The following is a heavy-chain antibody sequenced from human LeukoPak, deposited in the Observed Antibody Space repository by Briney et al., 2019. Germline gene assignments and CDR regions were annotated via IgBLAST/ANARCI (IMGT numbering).Heavy chain of an antibody. CDR1: GGSISSYY. Sequence: SETLSLTCTVSGGSISSYYWSWIRQPPGKGLEWIGYIYYSGSTNYNPSLKSRVTISVDTSKNQFSLKLSSVTAADTAVYYCARVPRDYYDSSGSQHNAFDIWGQGTMVTVSS. CDR2: IYYSGST. CDR3: ARVPRDYYDSSGSQHNAFDI. D-gene: IGHD3-22*01. J-gene: IGHJ3*02. V-gene: IGHV4-59*01.